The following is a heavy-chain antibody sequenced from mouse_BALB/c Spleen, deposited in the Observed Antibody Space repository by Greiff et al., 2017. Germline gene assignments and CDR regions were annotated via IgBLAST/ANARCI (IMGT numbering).Heavy chain of an antibody. CDR3: ARPYYYGSSPGGY. J-gene: IGHJ2*01. Sequence: EVQLVESGPGLVKPSQSLSLTCSVTGYSITSGYYWYWIRQFPGNKLEWMGYISYDGSNNYNPSLKNRISITRDTSKNQFFLKLNSVTTEDTATYYCARPYYYGSSPGGYWGQGTTLTVSS. CDR1: GYSITSGYY. CDR2: ISYDGSN. D-gene: IGHD1-1*01. V-gene: IGHV3-6*02.